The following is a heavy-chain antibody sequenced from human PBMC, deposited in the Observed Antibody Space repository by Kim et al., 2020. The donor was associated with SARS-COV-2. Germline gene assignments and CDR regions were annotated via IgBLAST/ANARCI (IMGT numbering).Heavy chain of an antibody. J-gene: IGHJ4*02. V-gene: IGHV3-64D*06. CDR2: ISSNGGST. Sequence: GGSLRLSCSASGFTFSSYAMHWVRQAPGKGLEYVSAISSNGGSTYHADSVKGRSTISRDNSKNTLYLQMSSLRAEDTAVYYCVKDLRTEWELGQIWGQGTLVTVSS. CDR3: VKDLRTEWELGQI. CDR1: GFTFSSYA. D-gene: IGHD1-26*01.